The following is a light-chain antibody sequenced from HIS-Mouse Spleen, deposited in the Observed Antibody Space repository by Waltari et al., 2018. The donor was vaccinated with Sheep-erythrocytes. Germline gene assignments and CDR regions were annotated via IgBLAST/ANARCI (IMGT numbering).Light chain of an antibody. V-gene: IGLV2-11*01. J-gene: IGLJ1*01. CDR1: SSDVGGYNH. CDR3: CSYAGSYNHV. CDR2: DVS. Sequence: QSALTQPRSVSGSPGQSVTISCTGTSSDVGGYNHAPWYQQHPGKAPKLMIYDVSKRPSGVPDRFSGSKSGNTASLTISGLQAEDEADYYCCSYAGSYNHVFATGTKVTVL.